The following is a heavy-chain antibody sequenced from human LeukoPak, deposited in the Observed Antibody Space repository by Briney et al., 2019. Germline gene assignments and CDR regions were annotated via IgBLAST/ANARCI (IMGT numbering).Heavy chain of an antibody. CDR3: ARETRITMVRGGYYFDC. J-gene: IGHJ4*02. D-gene: IGHD3-10*01. CDR2: IIPIFGTA. V-gene: IGHV1-69*13. CDR1: GGTFSSYA. Sequence: SVKVSCKASGGTFSSYAISWVRQAPGQGLEWMGGIIPIFGTANYAQKFQGRVTITADESTSTAYMELSSLRSEDTAVYYCARETRITMVRGGYYFDCWGQGTLVTVSS.